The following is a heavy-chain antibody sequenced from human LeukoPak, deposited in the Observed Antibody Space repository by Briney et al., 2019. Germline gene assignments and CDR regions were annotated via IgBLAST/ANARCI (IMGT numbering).Heavy chain of an antibody. CDR2: ISPSGGST. D-gene: IGHD3-16*02. J-gene: IGHJ3*02. V-gene: IGHV1-46*01. Sequence: ASVKVSCKAFGYTFTSNYMHWVRQAPGQGPEWMGVISPSGGSTTYAQKFQGRVTLTRDMSTSTDYLELSSLRSEDTAVYYCARGRSVYDYVWGSYRPNDAFDIWGQGTMVTVSS. CDR1: GYTFTSNY. CDR3: ARGRSVYDYVWGSYRPNDAFDI.